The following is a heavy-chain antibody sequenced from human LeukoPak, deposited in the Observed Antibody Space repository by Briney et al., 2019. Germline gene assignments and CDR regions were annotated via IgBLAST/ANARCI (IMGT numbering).Heavy chain of an antibody. CDR3: ARVEYYYDSSGYPQPDAFDI. D-gene: IGHD3-22*01. J-gene: IGHJ3*02. CDR1: GGSISSGGYS. V-gene: IGHV4-30-2*01. CDR2: IYHSGST. Sequence: SETLSLTCAVSGGSISSGGYSWSWIRQPPGKGLEWTGYIYHSGSTYYNPSLKSRVTISVDRSKNQFSLKLNSVTAADTAVYYCARVEYYYDSSGYPQPDAFDIWGQGTMVTVSS.